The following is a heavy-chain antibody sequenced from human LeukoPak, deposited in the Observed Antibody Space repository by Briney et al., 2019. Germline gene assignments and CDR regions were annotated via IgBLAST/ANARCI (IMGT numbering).Heavy chain of an antibody. J-gene: IGHJ4*02. CDR3: ATLDSYYDNSGRPLVPD. V-gene: IGHV1-24*01. CDR1: GYTLTDFS. Sequence: ASLKVSCNISGYTLTDFSIHWVRHAPGKGLEWMGGFNREDDEAIYAPHFQGRVTVTEDTSTDTAYMELSSLRSEDTAVYYCATLDSYYDNSGRPLVPDWGQGTLVTVSS. D-gene: IGHD3-22*01. CDR2: FNREDDEA.